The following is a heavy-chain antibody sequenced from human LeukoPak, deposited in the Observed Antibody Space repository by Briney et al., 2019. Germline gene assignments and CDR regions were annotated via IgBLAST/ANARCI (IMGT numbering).Heavy chain of an antibody. J-gene: IGHJ4*02. D-gene: IGHD1-26*01. V-gene: IGHV3-23*01. CDR1: GFTFSTYA. Sequence: GGSLRLSCAASGFTFSTYAMSWVRQAPGRGLEWVSVSSGDGHSTYYADSVKGRFTISRDNSKNTLYLQMNSLRAEDTAIYYCAKDSSGASGNYDYFDYWGQGTLVTVSS. CDR3: AKDSSGASGNYDYFDY. CDR2: SSGDGHST.